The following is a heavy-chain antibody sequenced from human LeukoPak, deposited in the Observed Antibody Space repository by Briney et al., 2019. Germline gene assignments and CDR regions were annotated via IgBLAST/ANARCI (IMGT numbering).Heavy chain of an antibody. V-gene: IGHV4-39*01. J-gene: IGHJ4*02. CDR3: ARGQGRVRIAARGRYDY. CDR2: IYYSGST. Sequence: SEILSLTCTVSGGSISSSSYYWGWIRQPPGKGLEWIGSIYYSGSTYYNPSLKSRVTISVDTSKNQFSLKLSSVTAADTAVYYCARGQGRVRIAARGRYDYWGQGTLVTVSS. D-gene: IGHD6-6*01. CDR1: GGSISSSSYY.